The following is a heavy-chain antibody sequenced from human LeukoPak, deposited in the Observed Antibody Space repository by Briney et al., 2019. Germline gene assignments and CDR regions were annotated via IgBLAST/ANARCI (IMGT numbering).Heavy chain of an antibody. Sequence: ETLSLTCTVSGGSISSSSYYWGWIRQPPGKGLEWVSAISGSGGSTYYADSVKGRFTISRDNSKNTLYLQMNSLRAEDTAVYYCAKDFFPDPGDYGDYGGHFDYWGQGTLVTVSS. CDR3: AKDFFPDPGDYGDYGGHFDY. D-gene: IGHD4-17*01. CDR1: GGSISSSSYY. J-gene: IGHJ4*02. V-gene: IGHV3-23*01. CDR2: ISGSGGST.